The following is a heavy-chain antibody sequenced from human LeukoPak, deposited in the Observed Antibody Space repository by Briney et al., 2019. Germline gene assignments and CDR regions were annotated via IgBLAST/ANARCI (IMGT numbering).Heavy chain of an antibody. D-gene: IGHD6-19*01. J-gene: IGHJ4*02. CDR2: IFPGDSGT. Sequence: PGESLKISCKGSGYSFTSYWIGWVRQMPGKGLEWMGIIFPGDSGTRYSPSFQGLVTISADKSISTAYLQWSSLKASDTAMYYCARQYTSGWYYFDYWGQGSLVTVSS. CDR3: ARQYTSGWYYFDY. CDR1: GYSFTSYW. V-gene: IGHV5-51*01.